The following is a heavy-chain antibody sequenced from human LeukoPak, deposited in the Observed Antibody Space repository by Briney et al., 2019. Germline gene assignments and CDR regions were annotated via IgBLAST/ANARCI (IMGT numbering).Heavy chain of an antibody. J-gene: IGHJ4*02. CDR1: GFTFSSYV. D-gene: IGHD3-16*01. Sequence: GGSLRLSCAASGFTFSSYVMYWVRQAPGKGLEYVSAVSGNGDRTYYADSVKGRFTISRDNSRNTLYLQMNSLRVEDTALYYCAKRDLQKPRLGESYWGQGTLVTVSS. V-gene: IGHV3-64*04. CDR2: VSGNGDRT. CDR3: AKRDLQKPRLGESY.